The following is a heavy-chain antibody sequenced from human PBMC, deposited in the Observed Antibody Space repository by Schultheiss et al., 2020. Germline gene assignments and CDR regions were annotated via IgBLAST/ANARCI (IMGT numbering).Heavy chain of an antibody. Sequence: GGSLRLSCAASGFTFSSYAMHWVRQAPGKGLEWVAVISYDGSNKYYADSVKGRFTISRDNAKNSLYLQMNSLRAEDTAVYYCARDTMRSYGSGSYYGMDVWGQGTTVTVSS. V-gene: IGHV3-30*07. CDR2: ISYDGSNK. D-gene: IGHD3-10*01. CDR1: GFTFSSYA. J-gene: IGHJ6*02. CDR3: ARDTMRSYGSGSYYGMDV.